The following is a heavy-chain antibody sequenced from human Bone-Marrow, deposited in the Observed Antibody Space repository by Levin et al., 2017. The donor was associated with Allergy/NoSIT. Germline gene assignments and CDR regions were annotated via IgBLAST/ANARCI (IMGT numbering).Heavy chain of an antibody. D-gene: IGHD5-18*01. Sequence: PGGSLRLSCAASGFTFSNAWMSWVRQAPGKGLEWVGRIKSKTDGGTTDYAAPVKGRFTISRDDSKNTLYLQMNSLKTEDTAVYYCTTWIQPRYTRDYYGMDGWGQGTTVTVSS. CDR3: TTWIQPRYTRDYYGMDG. CDR2: IKSKTDGGTT. J-gene: IGHJ6*02. CDR1: GFTFSNAW. V-gene: IGHV3-15*01.